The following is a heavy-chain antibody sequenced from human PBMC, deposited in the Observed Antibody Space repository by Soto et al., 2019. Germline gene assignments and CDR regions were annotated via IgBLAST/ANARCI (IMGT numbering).Heavy chain of an antibody. CDR1: GFTFSSYG. CDR2: ISYNGSNK. J-gene: IGHJ4*02. CDR3: ARDFCPVPTCYDL. Sequence: GGSLRLSCAASGFTFSSYGMHWVRQAPGKGLEWVAVISYNGSNKYYADSVKGRFTISRDNSKNTLYLQMNGLRAEDTAVYYCARDFCPVPTCYDLWGQGVLVTVSS. V-gene: IGHV3-30*03. D-gene: IGHD2-2*01.